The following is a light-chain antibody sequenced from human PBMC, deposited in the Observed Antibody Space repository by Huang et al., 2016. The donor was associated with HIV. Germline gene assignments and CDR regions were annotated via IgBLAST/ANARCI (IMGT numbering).Light chain of an antibody. V-gene: IGKV1-NL1*01. CDR2: AAS. CDR1: QDISNS. Sequence: GDRVTITCRASQDISNSLAWYQQKPGKAPKLLLYAASRLESGVPSRFSGSGSGTDYTLTISSLQPDDFATYYCQHYSSTPWTFGHGTKVEVK. CDR3: QHYSSTPWT. J-gene: IGKJ1*01.